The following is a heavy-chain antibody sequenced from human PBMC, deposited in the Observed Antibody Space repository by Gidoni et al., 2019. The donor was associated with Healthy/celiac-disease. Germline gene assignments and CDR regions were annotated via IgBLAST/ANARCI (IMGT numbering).Heavy chain of an antibody. D-gene: IGHD6-13*01. CDR3: AKWGRGLAAAGTMYYFDY. J-gene: IGHJ4*02. CDR2: ISGSGGST. V-gene: IGHV3-23*01. Sequence: EVQLLESGGGLVQPGGSLRLSCAASGFPFRSYALSWVRQAPGKGLEWVSAISGSGGSTYYADSVKGRFTISRDNSKNTLYLQMNSLRAEDTAVYYCAKWGRGLAAAGTMYYFDYWGQGTLVTVSS. CDR1: GFPFRSYA.